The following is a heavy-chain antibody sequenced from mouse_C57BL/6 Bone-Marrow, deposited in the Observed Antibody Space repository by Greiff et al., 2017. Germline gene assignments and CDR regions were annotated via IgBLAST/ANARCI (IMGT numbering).Heavy chain of an antibody. D-gene: IGHD2-4*01. CDR2: ISNGGGST. V-gene: IGHV5-12*01. Sequence: DVHLVESGGGLVQPGGSLKLSCAASGFTFSDYYMYWVRQTPEKRLEWVAYISNGGGSTYYPDTVKGRFTMSRDNAKNTLYLQMSRLKSEDTAMYYCARQDYDYAFYAMDYWGQGTSVTVSS. CDR1: GFTFSDYY. J-gene: IGHJ4*01. CDR3: ARQDYDYAFYAMDY.